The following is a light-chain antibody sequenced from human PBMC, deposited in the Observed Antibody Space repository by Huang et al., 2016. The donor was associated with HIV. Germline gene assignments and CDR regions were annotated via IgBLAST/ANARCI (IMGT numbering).Light chain of an antibody. Sequence: EIVMTQSPATLSVSPGERAPLSCRASQNLNNKLAWYQQIPGQAPRRLIYGASTRATGFPARFSGSGSGTEFTLTISSLQSEDFALYYCQQYNSWPPLTFGGGTKVEIK. CDR2: GAS. J-gene: IGKJ4*01. CDR3: QQYNSWPPLT. V-gene: IGKV3-15*01. CDR1: QNLNNK.